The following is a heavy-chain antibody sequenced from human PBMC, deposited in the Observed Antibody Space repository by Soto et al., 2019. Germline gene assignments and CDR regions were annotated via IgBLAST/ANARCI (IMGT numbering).Heavy chain of an antibody. CDR2: INAGNGNT. Sequence: GASVKASCTASGYTLTSYAMHWVRPAPGQRLEWMGWINAGNGNTKYSQKFQGRVTITRDTSASTAYMELSSLRSEDTAVYYCARSIVVVTALDYWGQGTLVTVSS. J-gene: IGHJ4*02. CDR3: ARSIVVVTALDY. D-gene: IGHD2-21*02. V-gene: IGHV1-3*01. CDR1: GYTLTSYA.